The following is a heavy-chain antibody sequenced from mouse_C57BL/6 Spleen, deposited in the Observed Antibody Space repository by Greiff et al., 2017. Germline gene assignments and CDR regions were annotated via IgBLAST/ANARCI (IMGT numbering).Heavy chain of an antibody. CDR1: GYAFSSYW. CDR3: ARDGYGSGTEFAY. D-gene: IGHD1-1*01. J-gene: IGHJ3*01. V-gene: IGHV1-80*01. CDR2: IYPGDGDT. Sequence: QVQLQQSGAELVKPGASVKISCKASGYAFSSYWMNWVKQRPGKGLEWIGQIYPGDGDTNYNGKFKGKATLTADKSSSTAYMQLSSLTSEDSAVYLCARDGYGSGTEFAYWGQGTLVTVSA.